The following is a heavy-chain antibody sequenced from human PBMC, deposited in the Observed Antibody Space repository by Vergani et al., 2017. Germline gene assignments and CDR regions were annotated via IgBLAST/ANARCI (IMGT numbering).Heavy chain of an antibody. D-gene: IGHD5-18*01. CDR3: ARKAYPTAMVTEGYFDY. CDR2: IYYSGST. CDR1: GGSISSSSYY. V-gene: IGHV4-39*07. Sequence: QLQLQESGPGLVKPSETLSLTCTVSGGSISSSSYYWGWIRQPPGKGLEWIGSIYYSGSTNYNPSLKSRVTISVDTSKNQFSLKLNSVTAADTAVYYCARKAYPTAMVTEGYFDYWGQGTLVTVSS. J-gene: IGHJ4*02.